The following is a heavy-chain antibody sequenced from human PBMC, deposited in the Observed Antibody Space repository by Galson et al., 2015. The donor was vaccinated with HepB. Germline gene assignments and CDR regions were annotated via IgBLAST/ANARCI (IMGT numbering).Heavy chain of an antibody. CDR1: GDTFSNYA. Sequence: SVKVSCKASGDTFSNYAISWVRQAPGQGLEWMGGIIPIFGTSNHAQKFQGRVTFTADESTSTAYMELSSPRSEDTAVYYCAGDYYDRSRYFTYWGQGTLVSVSS. V-gene: IGHV1-69*13. D-gene: IGHD3-22*01. CDR2: IIPIFGTS. CDR3: AGDYYDRSRYFTY. J-gene: IGHJ4*02.